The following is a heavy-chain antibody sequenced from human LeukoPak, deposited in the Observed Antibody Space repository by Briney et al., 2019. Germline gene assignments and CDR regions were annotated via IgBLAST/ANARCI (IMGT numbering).Heavy chain of an antibody. J-gene: IGHJ6*02. V-gene: IGHV3-13*04. CDR3: ARDGSAYALDV. CDR2: IGTAGDT. CDR1: GFTFSTYD. D-gene: IGHD2-15*01. Sequence: SLRLSCAASGFTFSTYDMHWVRQAAKKGLEWVSAIGTAGDTYYPNSVKGRFTISRENAKNSLYLQMNSLRAGDTAVYYCARDGSAYALDVWGQGTTVTVSS.